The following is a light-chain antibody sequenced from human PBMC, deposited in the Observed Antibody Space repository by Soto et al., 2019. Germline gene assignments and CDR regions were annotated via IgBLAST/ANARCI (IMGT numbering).Light chain of an antibody. V-gene: IGKV3-11*01. J-gene: IGKJ1*01. Sequence: GLTQSPATLSLSPGERATLSCRASQSVSTYLAWYQQKPGQAPRLLIYDASNRATGIPARFSGSGSATDFTLTISILEPEDVTVYYCQQRSSWITFGQGTKVDIK. CDR3: QQRSSWIT. CDR2: DAS. CDR1: QSVSTY.